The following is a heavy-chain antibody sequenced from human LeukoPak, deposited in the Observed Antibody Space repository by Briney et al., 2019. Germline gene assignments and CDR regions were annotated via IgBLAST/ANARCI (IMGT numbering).Heavy chain of an antibody. CDR2: ISYDGSNK. CDR1: GFTFSSYA. Sequence: GGSLRLSCAASGFTFSSYAMHWVRQAPGKGLEWVAVISYDGSNKYYADSVKGRFTISRDNSKNTLYLQMNSLRAEDTAVYYCARDLDYWGQGTLVTVSS. CDR3: ARDLDY. J-gene: IGHJ4*02. V-gene: IGHV3-30-3*01.